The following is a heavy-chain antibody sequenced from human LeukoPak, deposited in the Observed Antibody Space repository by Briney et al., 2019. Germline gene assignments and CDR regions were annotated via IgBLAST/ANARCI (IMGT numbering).Heavy chain of an antibody. V-gene: IGHV3-49*04. J-gene: IGHJ4*02. CDR2: IRSKAYGGTT. CDR3: TRGPDCGGDCYYDY. CDR1: GFTFGDYA. Sequence: GGSLRLSCTASGFTFGDYAMSWVRQAPGKGLEWVGFIRSKAYGGTTGYAASVKGRFTISRDDSKSIAYLQMNSLKTEDTAVYYCTRGPDCGGDCYYDYWGQGTLVTVSS. D-gene: IGHD2-21*02.